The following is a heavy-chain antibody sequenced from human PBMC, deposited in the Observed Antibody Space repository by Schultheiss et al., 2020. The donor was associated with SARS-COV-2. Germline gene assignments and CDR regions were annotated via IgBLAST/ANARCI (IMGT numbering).Heavy chain of an antibody. CDR2: INPSAGSI. CDR1: GGTFSSYA. Sequence: ASVKVSCKASGGTFSSYAISWVRQAPGQGLEWMGIINPSAGSISYAQKFQGRVTMTRDTSTSTVYMELSSLRSEDTAMYYCARDFKAGIAGASYGMDVWGQGTTVTVSS. V-gene: IGHV1-46*01. CDR3: ARDFKAGIAGASYGMDV. J-gene: IGHJ6*02. D-gene: IGHD1-26*01.